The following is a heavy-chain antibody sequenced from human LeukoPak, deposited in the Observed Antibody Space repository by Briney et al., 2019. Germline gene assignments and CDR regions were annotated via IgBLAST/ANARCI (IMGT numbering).Heavy chain of an antibody. CDR1: GGSISTGREY. CDR2: VYATGST. J-gene: IGHJ4*02. Sequence: SETLSLTCTVSGGSISTGREYWSWIRQPAGKGLEWIGRVYATGSTNYSPSLKSRATISLDPSRNQFSLKLSSVTAADTAMYYCARLAPYSSGPHFDYWGQGILVTVSS. CDR3: ARLAPYSSGPHFDY. D-gene: IGHD6-19*01. V-gene: IGHV4-61*02.